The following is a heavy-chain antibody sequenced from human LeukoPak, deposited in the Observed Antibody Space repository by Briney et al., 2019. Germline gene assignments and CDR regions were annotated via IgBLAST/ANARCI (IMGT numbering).Heavy chain of an antibody. CDR1: GFTFSAYA. J-gene: IGHJ4*02. CDR3: ARDSPTLRFFDY. CDR2: ITGSGGST. Sequence: GGSLRLSCAASGFTFSAYAMSWVRQAPGKGLEWVSVITGSGGSTYHAGSVKSRFTISRDNSKNTLYLQMNSLRAEDTAVYYCARDSPTLRFFDYWGQGTLVTVSS. V-gene: IGHV3-23*01.